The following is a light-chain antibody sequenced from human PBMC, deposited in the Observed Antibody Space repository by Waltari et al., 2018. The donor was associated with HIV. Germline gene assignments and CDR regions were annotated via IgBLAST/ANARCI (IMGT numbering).Light chain of an antibody. CDR1: NNY. CDR3: AAWADSMGMA. J-gene: IGLJ2*01. CDR2: EYN. Sequence: QSVLTQPPSVSAAPGQRVTISCSGSNNYVSWYQQFPGAAPKLLIHEYNNRPSGSPDRLSGSKSGTSATLDITGLQTGDEAEYFCAAWADSMGMAFGGGTKLTVL. V-gene: IGLV1-51*02.